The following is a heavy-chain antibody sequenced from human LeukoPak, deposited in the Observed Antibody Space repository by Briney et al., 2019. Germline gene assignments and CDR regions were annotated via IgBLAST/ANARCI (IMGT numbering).Heavy chain of an antibody. J-gene: IGHJ4*02. CDR2: IYYSGST. D-gene: IGHD5-18*01. V-gene: IGHV4-59*01. Sequence: SETLSLTCTVSGGSISSYYWSWIRQPPGKGLEWIGYIYYSGSTNYNPSLKSRVTISVDTSKNQFSLKLSSVTAADTAVYYCAREDYSYGLDYWGQGTLVTVSS. CDR3: AREDYSYGLDY. CDR1: GGSISSYY.